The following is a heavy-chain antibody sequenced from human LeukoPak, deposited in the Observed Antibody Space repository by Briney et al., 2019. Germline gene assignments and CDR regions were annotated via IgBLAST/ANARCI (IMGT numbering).Heavy chain of an antibody. CDR3: ARDKSTYNWFDP. J-gene: IGHJ5*02. D-gene: IGHD2/OR15-2a*01. CDR1: GGSISSSSYY. Sequence: SETLSLTCTVSGGSISSSSYYWGWIRQPPGKGLEGIGRIYTSGSTNYNPSLKSRVTISVDTSKNPFSLKLSSVTAADTAVYYCARDKSTYNWFDPWGQGTLVTVSS. V-gene: IGHV4-39*07. CDR2: IYTSGST.